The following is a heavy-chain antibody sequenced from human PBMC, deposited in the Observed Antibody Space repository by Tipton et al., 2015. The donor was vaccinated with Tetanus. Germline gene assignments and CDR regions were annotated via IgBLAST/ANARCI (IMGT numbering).Heavy chain of an antibody. CDR3: ARPSSSGWYHAFDI. CDR2: AYYGGST. J-gene: IGHJ3*02. Sequence: TLSLTCIVSSGSISSSNYHWGWIRQPPGKGLEWIGSAYYGGSTYYNPSLRGRVTVSIDTSKNQFSLKLSSVTAADTAVYYCARPSSSGWYHAFDIWGQGTLVTVSS. CDR1: SGSISSSNYH. V-gene: IGHV4-39*01. D-gene: IGHD6-19*01.